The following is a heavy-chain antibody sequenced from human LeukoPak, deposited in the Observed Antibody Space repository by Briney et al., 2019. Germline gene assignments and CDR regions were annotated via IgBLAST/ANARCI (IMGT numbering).Heavy chain of an antibody. D-gene: IGHD3-16*01. J-gene: IGHJ4*02. CDR1: GYTFTSYY. CDR3: AREKAEGGVDY. Sequence: ASVKVSCKASGYTFTSYYMHWVRQAPGQGLEWMGVINPSDGSTRYAQKFQGRVTMTRDTSTSTVYMELSSLGSEDTDVYYCAREKAEGGVDYWGQGTLVTVSS. V-gene: IGHV1-46*01. CDR2: INPSDGST.